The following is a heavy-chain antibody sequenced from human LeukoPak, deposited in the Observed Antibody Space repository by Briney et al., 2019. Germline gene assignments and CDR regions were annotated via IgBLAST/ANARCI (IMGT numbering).Heavy chain of an antibody. D-gene: IGHD3-3*01. CDR3: ARVDGNGPYYDFWSGYYGNWFDP. Sequence: ASVKVSCKASGYTFTSYDINLVRQATGQGLEWMGWMNPNSGNTGYAQKFQGRVTMTRNTSISTAYMELSSLRSEDTAVYYCARVDGNGPYYDFWSGYYGNWFDPWGQGTLVTVSS. CDR1: GYTFTSYD. CDR2: MNPNSGNT. V-gene: IGHV1-8*01. J-gene: IGHJ5*02.